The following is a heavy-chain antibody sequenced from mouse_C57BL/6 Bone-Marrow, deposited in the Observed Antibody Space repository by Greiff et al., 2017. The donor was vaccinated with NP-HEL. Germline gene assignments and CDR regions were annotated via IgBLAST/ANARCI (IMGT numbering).Heavy chain of an antibody. J-gene: IGHJ4*01. CDR3: VRHRGYYDAMDY. CDR2: IRSKSNNYAT. D-gene: IGHD2-2*01. CDR1: GFSFNTYA. Sequence: DVKLVESGGGLVQPKGSLKLSCAASGFSFNTYAMNWVRQAPGKGLEWVARIRSKSNNYATYYADSVKDRFTISRDDSESMLYLQMNNLKTEDTAMYYCVRHRGYYDAMDYWGQGTSVTVSS. V-gene: IGHV10-1*01.